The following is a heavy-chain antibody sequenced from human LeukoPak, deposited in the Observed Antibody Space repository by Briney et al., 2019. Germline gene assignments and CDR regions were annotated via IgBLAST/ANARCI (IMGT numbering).Heavy chain of an antibody. V-gene: IGHV3-48*03. J-gene: IGHJ4*02. CDR1: GFTFSSYA. D-gene: IGHD2-15*01. Sequence: PGGSLRLSCAASGFTFSSYAMSWVRQAPGKGLEWVSYISSGGSTTYYAYSVKGRFTISRDNAKNSLYLQMNSLRAEDTAVYYCARGYCSGGSCYFDYWGQGTLVTVSS. CDR3: ARGYCSGGSCYFDY. CDR2: ISSGGSTT.